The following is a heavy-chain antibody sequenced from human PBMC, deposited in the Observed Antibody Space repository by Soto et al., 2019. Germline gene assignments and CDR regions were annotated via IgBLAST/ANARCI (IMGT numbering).Heavy chain of an antibody. V-gene: IGHV1-69*13. CDR1: GGTFSSYA. CDR2: IIPIFGTA. D-gene: IGHD6-13*01. J-gene: IGHJ6*02. CDR3: ASTSKGYSSSWPYYYYGMDV. Sequence: ASVKVSCKASGGTFSSYAISWVRQAPGQGLEWMGGIIPIFGTANYAQKFQGRVTITADESTSTAYMELSSLRSEDTAVYYCASTSKGYSSSWPYYYYGMDVWGQGTTVTVSS.